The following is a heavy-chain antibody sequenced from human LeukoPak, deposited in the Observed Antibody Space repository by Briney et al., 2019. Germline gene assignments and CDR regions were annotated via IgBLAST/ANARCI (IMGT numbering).Heavy chain of an antibody. J-gene: IGHJ5*02. Sequence: GGSLRLSCAASGFTFRSYGMHWVRQAQGKGLEWVAVIWSDGSQQHYADSVKGRFTISRDNAQNSLYLQMNSLRAEDTAVYYCARDSEGLYGDFDTVNWFDPWGQGTLVTVSS. CDR2: IWSDGSQQ. V-gene: IGHV3-33*01. CDR3: ARDSEGLYGDFDTVNWFDP. D-gene: IGHD4-17*01. CDR1: GFTFRSYG.